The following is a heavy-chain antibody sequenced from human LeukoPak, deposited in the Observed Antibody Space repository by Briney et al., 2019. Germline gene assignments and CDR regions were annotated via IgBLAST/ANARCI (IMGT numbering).Heavy chain of an antibody. CDR2: IHSSTSK. D-gene: IGHD3-10*01. V-gene: IGHV4-4*07. J-gene: IGHJ4*02. CDR1: GGSIGSYY. CDR3: AREAVDYGSGSLDH. Sequence: SETLSLTCTVSGGSIGSYYWSWIRQPAGKGLEWIGRIHSSTSKNYNPSIKSRVTMSLDTSKNQFSLKVDSVTAADTAIYYCAREAVDYGSGSLDHWGQGTLVAVSS.